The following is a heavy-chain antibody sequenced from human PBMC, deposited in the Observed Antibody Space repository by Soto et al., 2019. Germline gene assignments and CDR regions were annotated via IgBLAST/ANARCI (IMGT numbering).Heavy chain of an antibody. J-gene: IGHJ4*02. CDR1: GCTFTGYY. CDR2: INPNSGGT. Sequence: ASVKVSCKASGCTFTGYYMHWVRQAPGQGLEWMGWINPNSGGTNYAQKFQGRVTMTRDTSISTAYMELSRLRSDDTAVYYCARGGDSSGYYSYFDYWGQGTLVTVSS. CDR3: ARGGDSSGYYSYFDY. D-gene: IGHD3-22*01. V-gene: IGHV1-2*02.